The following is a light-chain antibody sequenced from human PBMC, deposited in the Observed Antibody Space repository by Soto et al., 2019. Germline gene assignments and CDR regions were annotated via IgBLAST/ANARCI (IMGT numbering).Light chain of an antibody. J-gene: IGLJ1*01. V-gene: IGLV2-14*01. CDR1: SSDVGAYNY. CDR2: EVS. Sequence: QSALTQPASVSGSPGQSITISCTGTSSDVGAYNYISWYQQHPGKAPKLLIYEVSNRPSGVSNRFSGSKSVNTAPLTISGLQAQDEADYYCSSYTRSNTYVFGPGTKVTVL. CDR3: SSYTRSNTYV.